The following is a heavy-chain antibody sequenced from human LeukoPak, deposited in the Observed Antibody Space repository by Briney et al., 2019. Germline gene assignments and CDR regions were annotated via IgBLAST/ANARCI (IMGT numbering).Heavy chain of an antibody. CDR1: GFTFSSYG. J-gene: IGHJ4*02. CDR3: ARSDYYFDY. CDR2: IWYDGSNN. Sequence: GGSLRLSCAASGFTFSSYGMHWVRQAPGKGLEWVAVIWYDGSNNYYADSVKGRFTISRDNSKNTLYLQMNSLRVEDTAVYYCARSDYYFDYWGQGTLVTVSS. V-gene: IGHV3-33*01.